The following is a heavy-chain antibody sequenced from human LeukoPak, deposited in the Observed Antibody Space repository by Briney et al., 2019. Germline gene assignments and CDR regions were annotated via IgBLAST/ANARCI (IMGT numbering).Heavy chain of an antibody. CDR3: ARDYNGYDDYRKWDY. CDR1: GYTFTDYY. J-gene: IGHJ4*02. D-gene: IGHD5-12*01. V-gene: IGHV1-2*02. Sequence: GASVKVSCKVSGYTFTDYYMHWVRQAPGQGLEWMAWINLRSGGTNCAHKFQGRVTLTRDTSTTTAYMEVSSLRSDDTAVYYCARDYNGYDDYRKWDYWGQGTLVTVSS. CDR2: INLRSGGT.